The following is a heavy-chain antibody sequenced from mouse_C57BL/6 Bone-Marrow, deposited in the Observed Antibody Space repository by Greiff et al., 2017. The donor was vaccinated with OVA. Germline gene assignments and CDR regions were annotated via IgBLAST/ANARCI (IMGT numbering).Heavy chain of an antibody. CDR2: INPNNGGT. CDR1: GYTFTDYY. Sequence: VQLQQSGPELVKPGASVKISCKASGYTFTDYYMNWVKQSHGKSLEWIGDINPNNGGTSYNQKFKGKATLTVDKSSSTAYMELRSLTSEDSAVYYCASRLSMDYWGQGTSVTASS. D-gene: IGHD1-2*01. J-gene: IGHJ4*01. CDR3: ASRLSMDY. V-gene: IGHV1-26*01.